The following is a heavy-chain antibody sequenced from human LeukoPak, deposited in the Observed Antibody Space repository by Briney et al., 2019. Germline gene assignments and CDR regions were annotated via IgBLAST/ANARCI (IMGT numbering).Heavy chain of an antibody. J-gene: IGHJ4*02. CDR2: ISPSSGT. Sequence: GGSLRLSCVPSGFSFSNYAVSWVRQAPGKGLEWVSAISPSSGTFYADSVKGRFTISRDNSKNTLYLQMNSLRAEDTAVYYCARPQSSSGYYWPFDDWGQGTLVTVSS. CDR3: ARPQSSSGYYWPFDD. D-gene: IGHD3-22*01. V-gene: IGHV3-23*01. CDR1: GFSFSNYA.